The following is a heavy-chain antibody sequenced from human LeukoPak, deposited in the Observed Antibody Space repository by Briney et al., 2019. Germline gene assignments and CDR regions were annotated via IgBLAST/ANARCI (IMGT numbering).Heavy chain of an antibody. CDR2: IIPIFGTA. D-gene: IGHD2-2*01. Sequence: SVKVSCKASGGTFSSYAISWVRQAPGQGLEWMGGIIPIFGTANYAQKFQGRVTITADESTSTAYMELSSLRSEDTAVYYCARLPQHCSSTSCWYYWGQGTLVTVSS. CDR3: ARLPQHCSSTSCWYY. V-gene: IGHV1-69*13. J-gene: IGHJ4*02. CDR1: GGTFSSYA.